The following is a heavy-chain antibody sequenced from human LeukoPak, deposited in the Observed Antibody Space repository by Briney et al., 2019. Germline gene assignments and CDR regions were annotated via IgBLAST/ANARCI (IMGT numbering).Heavy chain of an antibody. J-gene: IGHJ3*02. Sequence: GGSLRLSCAVSGFTLTTYAMSWVRQAPGKGLEWVSAISGSGEATWYADSVKGRFSISRDTSKNTLFLQMNSLRADDTALYYCAKDRAYPNDVFDIWGQGTMVTVS. CDR3: AKDRAYPNDVFDI. CDR1: GFTLTTYA. D-gene: IGHD2-21*01. V-gene: IGHV3-23*01. CDR2: ISGSGEAT.